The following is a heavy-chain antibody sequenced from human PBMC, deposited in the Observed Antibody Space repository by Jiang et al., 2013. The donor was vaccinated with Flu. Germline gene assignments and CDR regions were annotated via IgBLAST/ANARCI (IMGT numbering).Heavy chain of an antibody. J-gene: IGHJ4*03. CDR2: FYNSGST. V-gene: IGHV4-59*08. CDR1: GGSIGSYD. CDR3: ARHSRYYDRSGYYDY. Sequence: GPGLVKPSETLSLTCTVSGGSIGSYDWSWVRQPPGKGLEWIAYFYNSGSTDYNPSLKSRVTISVDRPKNQFSLKMNSVTAADTAVYYCARHSRYYDRSGYYDYWGQGTLVIVSS. D-gene: IGHD3-22*01.